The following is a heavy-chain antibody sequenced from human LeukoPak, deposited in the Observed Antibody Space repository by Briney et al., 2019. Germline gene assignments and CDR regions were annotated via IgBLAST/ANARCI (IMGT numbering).Heavy chain of an antibody. Sequence: GGSLRLACAASGFTFSSDAMSWVRQAPGKGLEWVSAISGSGGSTYYADSVKGRFTISRDNSKNTLYLQMNSLRAEDTAVYYCAKDSPARYYDFWSGYSSFDYWGQGTLVTVSS. V-gene: IGHV3-23*01. CDR3: AKDSPARYYDFWSGYSSFDY. D-gene: IGHD3-3*01. J-gene: IGHJ4*02. CDR1: GFTFSSDA. CDR2: ISGSGGST.